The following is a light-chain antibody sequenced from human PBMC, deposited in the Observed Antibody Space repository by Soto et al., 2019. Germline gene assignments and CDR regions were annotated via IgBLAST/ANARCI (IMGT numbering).Light chain of an antibody. V-gene: IGKV1-5*01. CDR2: DAS. CDR1: QSMSSW. CDR3: QQYNNWPLT. Sequence: DIQMTQSPSTLSASVGDRVTITCRASQSMSSWLAWHQQKPGKAPKLLIYDASNLDNGVPSRFSGSGSGTEFTLTISSLQSEDFAVYYCQQYNNWPLTFGQGTRLEIK. J-gene: IGKJ5*01.